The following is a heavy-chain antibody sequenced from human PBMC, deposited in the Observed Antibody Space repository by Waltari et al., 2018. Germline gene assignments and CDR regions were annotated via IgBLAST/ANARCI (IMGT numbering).Heavy chain of an antibody. CDR2: MKPKRGGR. D-gene: IGHD3-3*01. J-gene: IGHJ4*02. CDR3: ARDRRESFEVVMGANLPGTFDY. CDR1: GSPFIDYY. Sequence: QVQLVQSGAAVRKPGASVKVSCKASGSPFIDYYIHWVRQAPGQGREWMGCMKPKRGGRNVVGKCKGRVAMSRDRSLSTTDLEVSSRTCDEKGVYYWARDRRESFEVVMGANLPGTFDYWGQGTLVAVSS. V-gene: IGHV1-2*02.